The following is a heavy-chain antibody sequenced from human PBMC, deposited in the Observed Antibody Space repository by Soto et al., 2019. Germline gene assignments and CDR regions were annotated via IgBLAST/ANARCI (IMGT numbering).Heavy chain of an antibody. Sequence: QLQLQESGSGLVKPSQTLSLTCAVSGGSISSGGYSWSWIRQPPGKGLEWIGYIYHSGSTYYNPSPKSRLTTPVHRSKNQFPMKLSCVPAADTAVYYCARPPVGGKVRHWYFDLWGRGTLVTVSS. CDR3: ARPPVGGKVRHWYFDL. V-gene: IGHV4-30-2*01. CDR2: IYHSGST. CDR1: GGSISSGGYS. D-gene: IGHD2-15*01. J-gene: IGHJ2*01.